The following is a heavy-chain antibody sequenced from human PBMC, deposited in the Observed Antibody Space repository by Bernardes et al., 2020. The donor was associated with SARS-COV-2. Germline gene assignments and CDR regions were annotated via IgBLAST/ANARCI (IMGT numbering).Heavy chain of an antibody. CDR2: IYYTGDST. V-gene: IGHV3-23*01. Sequence: GGSLRLSCAGSEFTFWNCDMSWVRQAPGKGLEWVSSIYYTGDSTYYADSVKGRFSISRDNSKNTLYLLMSSLRVEDTAMYYCAKDDKYSVFRTGNSLDFWGHGTLVTGSS. D-gene: IGHD1-1*01. J-gene: IGHJ4*01. CDR1: EFTFWNCD. CDR3: AKDDKYSVFRTGNSLDF.